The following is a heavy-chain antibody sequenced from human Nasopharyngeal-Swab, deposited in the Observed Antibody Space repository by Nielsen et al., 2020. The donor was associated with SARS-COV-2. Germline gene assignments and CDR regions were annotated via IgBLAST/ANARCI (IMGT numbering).Heavy chain of an antibody. V-gene: IGHV3-7*03. D-gene: IGHD5-12*01. CDR3: AKDLSASGYAIDY. Sequence: GGSLRLPFAPPGFTFRSYAMSWVRQAPGKGLEWVANIKQDGSEKYYVDSVKGRFTISRDNAKNSLYLQMNSLRAEDTALYYCAKDLSASGYAIDYWGQGTLVTVSS. J-gene: IGHJ4*02. CDR2: IKQDGSEK. CDR1: GFTFRSYA.